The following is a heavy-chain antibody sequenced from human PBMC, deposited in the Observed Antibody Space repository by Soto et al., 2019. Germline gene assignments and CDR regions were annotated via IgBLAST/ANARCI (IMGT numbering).Heavy chain of an antibody. Sequence: QVQLQESGPGLVKPSETLSLTCTVSGGSISTYYWSWIRQPPGKGLEWIGNIYYSGSTNYNPSLKSRVTISVDTSKNQFSLKLTSVPAADTAVYYCARGGRGLYSSFDYWGQGTLVTVSS. J-gene: IGHJ4*02. CDR3: ARGGRGLYSSFDY. D-gene: IGHD1-26*01. CDR1: GGSISTYY. V-gene: IGHV4-59*01. CDR2: IYYSGST.